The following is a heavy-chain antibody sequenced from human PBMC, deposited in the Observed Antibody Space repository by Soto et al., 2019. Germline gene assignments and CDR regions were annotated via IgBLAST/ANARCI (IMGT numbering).Heavy chain of an antibody. J-gene: IGHJ4*02. CDR1: GLTSSSYA. D-gene: IGHD3-10*01. V-gene: IGHV3-30-3*01. CDR2: ISYDGSNQ. CDR3: ARDLMTYGSGSYNPSGY. Sequence: GGSLRLSCGASGLTSSSYAMHGGRQAPGKGLEWVAVISYDGSNQYYADSVKSRFTISRDNSKNTLYLQMNSLRAEDTAVYYCARDLMTYGSGSYNPSGYWGQGTLVTVSS.